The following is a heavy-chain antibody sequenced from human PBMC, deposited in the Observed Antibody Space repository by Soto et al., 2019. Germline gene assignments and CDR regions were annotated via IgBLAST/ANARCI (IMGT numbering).Heavy chain of an antibody. Sequence: PGGSLRLSCAASGFTFSSYAISWVRQVPGKGLEWVSAITGSGGSAYYADSVKGRFTISRDNSKSTVFLEMSSLGAADTAVYYCAVHLGQNYYRLDVWGQGTTVTVSS. V-gene: IGHV3-23*01. D-gene: IGHD1-26*01. CDR3: AVHLGQNYYRLDV. J-gene: IGHJ6*02. CDR2: ITGSGGSA. CDR1: GFTFSSYA.